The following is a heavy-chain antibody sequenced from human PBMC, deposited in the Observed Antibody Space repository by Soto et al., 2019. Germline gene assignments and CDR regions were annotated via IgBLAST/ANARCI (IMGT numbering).Heavy chain of an antibody. Sequence: GGSLRLSCAASGFTFSSYEMNWVRQAPGKGLEWVSSISSSGSTIYYADSVKGRFSISRDNAKNSLYLQMNSLRAEDTAVYYCARSWGVYCSSTSCYSPWFDPWGQGTMVTVYS. J-gene: IGHJ5*02. V-gene: IGHV3-48*03. D-gene: IGHD2-2*02. CDR2: ISSSGSTI. CDR1: GFTFSSYE. CDR3: ARSWGVYCSSTSCYSPWFDP.